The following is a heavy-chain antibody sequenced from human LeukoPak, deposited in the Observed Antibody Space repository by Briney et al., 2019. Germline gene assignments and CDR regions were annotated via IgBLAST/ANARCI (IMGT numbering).Heavy chain of an antibody. J-gene: IGHJ4*02. D-gene: IGHD4-17*01. CDR2: ISGSGTTT. CDR3: AKARTMTNWPYYFDS. Sequence: GGSLRLSCAASGFTFSSYEMNWVRQAPGKGLEWISSISGSGTTTDYADSVKARFAISRDNSKNTLYLQMNGLRAEDTALYYRAKARTMTNWPYYFDSWGQGTLVTVSS. V-gene: IGHV3-23*01. CDR1: GFTFSSYE.